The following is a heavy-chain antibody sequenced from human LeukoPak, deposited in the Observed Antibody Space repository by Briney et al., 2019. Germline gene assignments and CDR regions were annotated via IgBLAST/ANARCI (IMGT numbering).Heavy chain of an antibody. CDR2: INSDGSST. Sequence: SGGSLRLSCAASGFTFSSYWMHWVRQAPGKGLVWVSRINSDGSSTSYADSVKGRFTISRDNAKNTLYLQMNSLRAEDTAVYYCANGGSIAVATPLDYWGQGTLVTVSS. V-gene: IGHV3-74*01. D-gene: IGHD6-19*01. CDR1: GFTFSSYW. CDR3: ANGGSIAVATPLDY. J-gene: IGHJ4*02.